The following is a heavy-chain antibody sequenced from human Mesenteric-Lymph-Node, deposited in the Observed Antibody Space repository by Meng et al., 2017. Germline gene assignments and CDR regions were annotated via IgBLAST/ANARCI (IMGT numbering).Heavy chain of an antibody. V-gene: IGHV3-23*01. CDR1: GFTFSNYG. D-gene: IGHD1-26*01. CDR3: AMDVAVGATLGVIDI. Sequence: GESLKISCAASGFTFSNYGMSWVRQAPGKGLEWVSVISGGGDITYYADSVKGRFTISRDNSKNTLYMQMNSLSSNDTAVYYSAMDVAVGATLGVIDIWGQGTMVTVSS. CDR2: ISGGGDIT. J-gene: IGHJ3*02.